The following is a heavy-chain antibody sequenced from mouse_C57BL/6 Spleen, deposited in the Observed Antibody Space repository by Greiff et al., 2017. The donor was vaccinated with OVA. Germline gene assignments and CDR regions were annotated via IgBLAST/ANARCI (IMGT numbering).Heavy chain of an antibody. Sequence: EVKLVESGGGLVKPGGSLKLSCAASGFTFSSYAMSWVRQTPEKRLEWVATISDGGSYTYYPDNVKGRFTIPRDTAKNNLYLQMSHLKSEDTAVYYGAREDYDYDWYFDVWGTGTTVTVSS. CDR1: GFTFSSYA. D-gene: IGHD2-4*01. CDR2: ISDGGSYT. J-gene: IGHJ1*03. CDR3: AREDYDYDWYFDV. V-gene: IGHV5-4*01.